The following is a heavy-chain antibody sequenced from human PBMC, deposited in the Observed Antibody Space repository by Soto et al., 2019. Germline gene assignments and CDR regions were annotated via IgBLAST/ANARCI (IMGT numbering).Heavy chain of an antibody. J-gene: IGHJ4*02. Sequence: SETLSLTCTISGGSISTSNWWTWVRQPPGKGLEWIGEIYHTGNTNYSPSLRRRVTMSVDTSKNQVFLKLTSVTAADTAVYFCARGGWYVDYWGQGTLVTVSS. D-gene: IGHD6-19*01. V-gene: IGHV4-4*02. CDR3: ARGGWYVDY. CDR1: GGSISTSNW. CDR2: IYHTGNT.